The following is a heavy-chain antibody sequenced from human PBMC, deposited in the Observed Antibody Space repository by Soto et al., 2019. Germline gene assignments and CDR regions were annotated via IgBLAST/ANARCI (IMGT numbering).Heavy chain of an antibody. CDR1: GYTFTSYG. J-gene: IGHJ5*02. CDR2: ISAYNGNT. Sequence: ASVKVSCKASGYTFTSYGISWVRQAPGQGLEWMGWISAYNGNTNYAQKFQGRVTITADESTSTAYMELSSLRSEDTAVYYCARDRHSSSWYESWFDPWGQGTLVTVSS. V-gene: IGHV1-18*01. CDR3: ARDRHSSSWYESWFDP. D-gene: IGHD6-13*01.